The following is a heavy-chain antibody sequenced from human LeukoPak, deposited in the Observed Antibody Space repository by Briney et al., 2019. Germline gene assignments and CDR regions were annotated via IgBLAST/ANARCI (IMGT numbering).Heavy chain of an antibody. CDR3: ARGGYYYDSTSYYSLDY. CDR1: GGSISSSSYY. CDR2: IYYSGST. D-gene: IGHD3-22*01. J-gene: IGHJ4*02. V-gene: IGHV4-39*07. Sequence: SETLSLTCTVSGGSISSSSYYWGWIRQPPGKGLEWIGSIYYSGSTYYNPSLKSRVTTSVDTSKNQFSLKLSSVTAADTAVYYCARGGYYYDSTSYYSLDYWGQGTLVTVSS.